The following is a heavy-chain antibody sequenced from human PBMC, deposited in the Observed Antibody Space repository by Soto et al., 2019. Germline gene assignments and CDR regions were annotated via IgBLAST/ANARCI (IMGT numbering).Heavy chain of an antibody. CDR3: APAAAGYWYFDL. V-gene: IGHV1-69*01. CDR1: GGTFSRYA. D-gene: IGHD6-13*01. CDR2: IIPIFGTP. Sequence: QVQLVQSGAGMKKPGSSVKVSCKASGGTFSRYAISWVRQAPGQGLEWMGGIIPIFGTPKYAQKFQGRVTITADESTSTTYMELSSLRPEDTAIYSCAPAAAGYWYFDLWGRGTLVTVSS. J-gene: IGHJ2*01.